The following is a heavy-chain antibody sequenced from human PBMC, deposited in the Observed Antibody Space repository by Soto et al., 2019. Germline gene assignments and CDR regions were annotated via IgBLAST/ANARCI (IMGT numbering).Heavy chain of an antibody. V-gene: IGHV3-23*01. D-gene: IGHD6-19*01. Sequence: EVQLLESGGGLVQPGWSLRLSCAASGFTFSSYAMSWVRQAPGKGLEWLSALSGSGGSTYYSDSVKGRFTISRDNSQTPLELQMNGLRAEDTALYYGAKRSGGWPSDFDYWGQGTLVAVAS. J-gene: IGHJ4*02. CDR2: LSGSGGST. CDR1: GFTFSSYA. CDR3: AKRSGGWPSDFDY.